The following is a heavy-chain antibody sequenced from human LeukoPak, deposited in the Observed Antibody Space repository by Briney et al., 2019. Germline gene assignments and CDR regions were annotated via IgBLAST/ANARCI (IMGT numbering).Heavy chain of an antibody. V-gene: IGHV1-18*01. J-gene: IGHJ4*02. D-gene: IGHD3-22*01. CDR1: GYTFTSYG. CDR3: ARDLSHYYDSSGYYLPDY. CDR2: ISAYNGNT. Sequence: GASVKVSCKASGYTFTSYGISWVRQAPGQGLEWMGWISAYNGNTNYAQKLQGRVTMTTDTSTSTAYMELRSLRSDDTAVYYCARDLSHYYDSSGYYLPDYWGQGTLVTVSS.